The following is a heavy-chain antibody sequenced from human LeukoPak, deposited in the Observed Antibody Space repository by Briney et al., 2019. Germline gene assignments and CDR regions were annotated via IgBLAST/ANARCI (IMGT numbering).Heavy chain of an antibody. J-gene: IGHJ4*02. Sequence: PGGSLRLSCAASGFTFSNYAMSWVRQAPGKGLEWVPSINGRGGSTYYADSVKGRFTISRDNSKNTLYLQMNSLRAEDTAVYYCARFDGLATTFDYWGQGTLVTVSS. CDR3: ARFDGLATTFDY. D-gene: IGHD5-24*01. CDR2: INGRGGST. V-gene: IGHV3-23*01. CDR1: GFTFSNYA.